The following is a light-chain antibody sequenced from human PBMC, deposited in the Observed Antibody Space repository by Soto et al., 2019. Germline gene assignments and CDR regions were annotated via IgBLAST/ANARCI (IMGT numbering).Light chain of an antibody. Sequence: QPVLTQPPSASGTPGQRVTISCSGSRSNIGSNTVNWYQHLPGTAPKLLIYSNNQWPSGVPDRFSGSKSGTSASLAISGVQSEDEADYYCAVWDDSLNGWVFGGGTKLTVL. CDR1: RSNIGSNT. V-gene: IGLV1-44*01. J-gene: IGLJ3*02. CDR2: SNN. CDR3: AVWDDSLNGWV.